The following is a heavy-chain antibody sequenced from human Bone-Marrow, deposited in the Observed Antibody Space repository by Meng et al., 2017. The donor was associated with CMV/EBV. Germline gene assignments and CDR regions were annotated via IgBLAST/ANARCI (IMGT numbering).Heavy chain of an antibody. D-gene: IGHD3-16*01. CDR1: GFTFSSYW. CDR3: ARDLGGFFDP. J-gene: IGHJ5*02. CDR2: IARNRTI. Sequence: GESLKISCAASGFTFSSYWMSWVRQAPGKGLGWVSYIARNRTIFYAGSVKGRFTISRDNAKNSLYLQMNSLRAEDTAVYYCARDLGGFFDPWGQGTLVTVSS. V-gene: IGHV3-69-1*02.